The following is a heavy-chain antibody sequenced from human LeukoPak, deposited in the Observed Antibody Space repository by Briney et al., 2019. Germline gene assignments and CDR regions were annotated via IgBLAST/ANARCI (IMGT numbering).Heavy chain of an antibody. V-gene: IGHV1-3*01. CDR2: MHAGNENT. Sequence: GASVTVSCKASGYTFTTYTMHWVRQAPGQGLEWMGWMHAGNENTKYSQKFQGRVTITWDTSASTAYMELSSLRSEDTAVYYCARNSGSKDYLAFDIWGQGTMVTVSS. CDR3: ARNSGSKDYLAFDI. D-gene: IGHD1-26*01. CDR1: GYTFTTYT. J-gene: IGHJ3*02.